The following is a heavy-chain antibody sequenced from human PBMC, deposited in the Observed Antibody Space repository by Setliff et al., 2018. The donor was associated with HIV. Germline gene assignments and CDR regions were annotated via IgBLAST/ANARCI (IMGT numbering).Heavy chain of an antibody. CDR2: ISGSGGST. V-gene: IGHV3-23*01. Sequence: PGGSLRLSCAASGFTFSFHAMTWVRQAPGKGLEWVSAISGSGGSTYYADSVKGRFTISRENSKNTLYLQMNSLRAEETAVYYCARDPGVGSMGQDALDIWGQGTMVTVSS. CDR1: GFTFSFHA. CDR3: ARDPGVGSMGQDALDI. J-gene: IGHJ3*02. D-gene: IGHD1-26*01.